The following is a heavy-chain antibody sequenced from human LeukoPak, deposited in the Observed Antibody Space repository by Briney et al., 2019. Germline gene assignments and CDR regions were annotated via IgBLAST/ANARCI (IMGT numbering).Heavy chain of an antibody. Sequence: ASVKVSCKASGYSFSNYDINRVRQATGQGLEWMGWMNPNSGNTGYAQKFQGRVTMTRNTSISTAYMELSSLRSEDTAVYYCARGITIFGVVTLDYWGQGTLVTVSS. CDR3: ARGITIFGVVTLDY. V-gene: IGHV1-8*01. CDR1: GYSFSNYD. D-gene: IGHD3-3*01. CDR2: MNPNSGNT. J-gene: IGHJ4*02.